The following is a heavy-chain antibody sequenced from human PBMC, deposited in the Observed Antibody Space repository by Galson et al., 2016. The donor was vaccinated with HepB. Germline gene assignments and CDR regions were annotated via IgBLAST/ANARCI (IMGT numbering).Heavy chain of an antibody. CDR3: ATEKHGDYGIKY. D-gene: IGHD4-17*01. V-gene: IGHV6-1*01. J-gene: IGHJ4*02. Sequence: CAISGDSVSGNIWNWIRQSPSRGLEWLGRTYYRSEWYKDYAVSVEGRITINADASKNQFSLQLNSVIPEDTAVYYCATEKHGDYGIKYWGQGTLVTVSS. CDR2: TYYRSEWYK. CDR1: GDSVSGNI.